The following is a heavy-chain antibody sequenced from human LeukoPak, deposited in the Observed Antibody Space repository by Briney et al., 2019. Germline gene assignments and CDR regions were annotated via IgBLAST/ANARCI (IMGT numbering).Heavy chain of an antibody. CDR1: GFTFSSYE. Sequence: GGSLRLSCAASGFTFSSYEMNWVRQAPGKGLEWVSYISSFSSTIYYADSVMGRFTISRDNAKNSLYLQMNSLRAEDTAVYYCAHLRSNYYDSSGPESTFDYWGQGTLVTVSS. D-gene: IGHD3-22*01. V-gene: IGHV3-48*03. CDR3: AHLRSNYYDSSGPESTFDY. J-gene: IGHJ4*02. CDR2: ISSFSSTI.